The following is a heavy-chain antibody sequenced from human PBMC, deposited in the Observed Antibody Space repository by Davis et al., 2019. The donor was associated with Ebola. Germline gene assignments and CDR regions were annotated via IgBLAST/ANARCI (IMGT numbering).Heavy chain of an antibody. J-gene: IGHJ3*02. CDR2: INHSGST. Sequence: MPSETLSLTCTVPGDSINSYYWSWIRQPPGKGLEWIGEINHSGSTNYNPSLKSRVTISVDTSKNQFSLKLSSVTAADTAVYYCASHSSGWSNDAFDIWGQGTMVTVSS. CDR1: GDSINSYY. CDR3: ASHSSGWSNDAFDI. V-gene: IGHV4-34*01. D-gene: IGHD6-19*01.